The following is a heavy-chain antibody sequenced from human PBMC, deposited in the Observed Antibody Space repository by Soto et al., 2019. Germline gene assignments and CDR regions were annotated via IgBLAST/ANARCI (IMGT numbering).Heavy chain of an antibody. Sequence: QVQLVQSGAVVKKPGSSVEVSCKASGGTFNGYGINWVRQAPGQGLEWMGEIIPIFGTANYAQKFQGRVTITADESTSTAYMELSSLRSEDTAVYYCARDGGRHSGGIDYWGQGTLVTVSS. CDR1: GGTFNGYG. V-gene: IGHV1-69*01. CDR3: ARDGGRHSGGIDY. D-gene: IGHD1-26*01. J-gene: IGHJ4*02. CDR2: IIPIFGTA.